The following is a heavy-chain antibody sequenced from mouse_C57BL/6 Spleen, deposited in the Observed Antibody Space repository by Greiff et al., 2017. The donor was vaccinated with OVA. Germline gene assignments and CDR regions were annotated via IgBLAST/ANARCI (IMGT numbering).Heavy chain of an antibody. CDR3: ARKGYYYGSSYEVYFDY. D-gene: IGHD1-1*01. CDR1: GFSLTSYA. J-gene: IGHJ2*01. CDR2: IWTGGGT. V-gene: IGHV2-9-1*01. Sequence: VHLVESGPGLVAPSQRLSITCTVSGFSLTSYAISWVRQPPGKGLEWLGVIWTGGGTNYNSALKSRLSISKDNSKSQVFLKMNSLQTDDTARYYCARKGYYYGSSYEVYFDYWGQGTTLTVSS.